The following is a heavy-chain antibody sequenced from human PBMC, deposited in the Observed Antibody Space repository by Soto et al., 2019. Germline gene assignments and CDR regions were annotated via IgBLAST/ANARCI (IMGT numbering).Heavy chain of an antibody. CDR1: GYTFTIYG. D-gene: IGHD5-12*01. CDR2: ISPENGNT. J-gene: IGHJ6*02. CDR3: ARALGYSGYAGMDV. Sequence: QVQLVQSGGEVKKPGASVKVSCKASGYTFTIYGINWVRQAPGQGLEWMGWISPENGNTNYAQKRKGRVTMTTDTSTSTAYIELRSLRSDDTAVYYCARALGYSGYAGMDVWGQGTTVTVSS. V-gene: IGHV1-18*01.